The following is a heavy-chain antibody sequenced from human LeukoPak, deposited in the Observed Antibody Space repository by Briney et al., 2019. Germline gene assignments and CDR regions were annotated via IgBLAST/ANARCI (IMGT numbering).Heavy chain of an antibody. D-gene: IGHD2-21*02. CDR2: ISYTGST. CDR1: GGSISSSGYY. CDR3: AVTLKKYYYYYMDV. J-gene: IGHJ6*03. V-gene: IGHV4-39*01. Sequence: PSETLSLTCTVSGGSISSSGYYWGWIRQPPGKGLEWIGSISYTGSTNYNPSLRSRVSISVDTSRNQFSLKLSSVTAADTAVYYCAVTLKKYYYYYMDVWGKGTTVTVSS.